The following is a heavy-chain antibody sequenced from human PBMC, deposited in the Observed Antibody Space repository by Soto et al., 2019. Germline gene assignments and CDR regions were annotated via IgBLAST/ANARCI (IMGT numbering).Heavy chain of an antibody. CDR2: ISSSSSYI. J-gene: IGHJ1*01. CDR3: ARDHERGCSGGSCYPGH. Sequence: EVQLVESGGGLVKPGGSLRLSCAASGFTFSSYSMNWVRQAPGKGLEWVSSISSSSSYIYYSDSVKGRFTISRDNAKNSLYLQMNSLRAEDTAVYYCARDHERGCSGGSCYPGHWGQGTLVTVSS. V-gene: IGHV3-21*01. D-gene: IGHD2-15*01. CDR1: GFTFSSYS.